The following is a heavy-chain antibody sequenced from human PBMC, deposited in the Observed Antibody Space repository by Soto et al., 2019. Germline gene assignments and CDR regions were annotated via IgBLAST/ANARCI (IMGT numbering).Heavy chain of an antibody. CDR3: ARRRGGFGGGWTTPYFDY. Sequence: QITLKESGPTVVKPTQTLTLTCSLSGFSLNTGGVGVGWIRQPPGKALEWLAVIYWDDDKSWNPSLRDRLTLTRDASDDQVVLTVTNMDPVATGTYYCARRRGGFGGGWTTPYFDYWGQGTLVTVSS. CDR1: GFSLNTGGVG. D-gene: IGHD6-19*01. CDR2: IYWDDDK. J-gene: IGHJ4*02. V-gene: IGHV2-5*02.